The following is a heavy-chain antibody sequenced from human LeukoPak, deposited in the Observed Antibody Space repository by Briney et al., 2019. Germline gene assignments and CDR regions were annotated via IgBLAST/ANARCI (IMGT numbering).Heavy chain of an antibody. J-gene: IGHJ3*02. D-gene: IGHD3-22*01. CDR2: ISGSGGST. CDR3: AKAPRFYYYDSSAGDAFDI. Sequence: PGGSLRLSCAASGFTFSSYGVSWVRQAPGKGLEWVSAISGSGGSTYYADSVKGRFTISRDNSKNTLYLQMNSLRAEDTAVYYCAKAPRFYYYDSSAGDAFDIWGQGTMVTVSS. CDR1: GFTFSSYG. V-gene: IGHV3-23*01.